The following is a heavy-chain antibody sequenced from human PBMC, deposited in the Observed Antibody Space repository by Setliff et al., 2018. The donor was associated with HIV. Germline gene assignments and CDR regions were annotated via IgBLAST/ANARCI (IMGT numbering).Heavy chain of an antibody. J-gene: IGHJ4*02. CDR3: AVPGTSGTYYRVFDY. V-gene: IGHV4-34*01. Sequence: PSETLSLTCTVYGGSLSDYYWGWIRQPPGKGLEWIPEINRSGTPNYNPSLESRVTISVDSSKNRVSLKLSSVTAADTAVYYRAVPGTSGTYYRVFDYWGQGVLVTVSS. D-gene: IGHD3-10*01. CDR1: GGSLSDYY. CDR2: INRSGTP.